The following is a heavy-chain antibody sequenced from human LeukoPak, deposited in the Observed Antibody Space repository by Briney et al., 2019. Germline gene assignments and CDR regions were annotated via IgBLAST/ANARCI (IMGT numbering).Heavy chain of an antibody. CDR2: IYHSGST. J-gene: IGHJ3*02. CDR1: GGSFSGYY. D-gene: IGHD3-10*01. CDR3: ARVDGSGSSDAFDI. V-gene: IGHV4-34*01. Sequence: PSETLSLTCAVYGGSFSGYYWSWIRQPPGKGLEWIGYIYHSGSTYYNPSLKSRVTISVDRSKNQFSLKLSSVTAADTAVYYCARVDGSGSSDAFDIWGQGTMVTVSS.